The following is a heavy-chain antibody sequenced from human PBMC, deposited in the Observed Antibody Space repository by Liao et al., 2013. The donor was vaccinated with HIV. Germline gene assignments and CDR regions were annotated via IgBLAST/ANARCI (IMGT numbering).Heavy chain of an antibody. CDR2: IYTSGST. CDR1: GGSISSYY. D-gene: IGHD3-10*01. CDR3: ARGGRLTYSGSYPLRY. V-gene: IGHV4-4*07. Sequence: QVQLQESGPGLVKPSETLSLTCTVSGGSISSYYWSWIRQPAGKGLEWIGRIYTSGSTNYNPSLKSRVTMSVDTSKNQFSLKLSSVTAADTAVYYCARGGRLTYSGSYPLRYWGQGTLVTVSS. J-gene: IGHJ4*02.